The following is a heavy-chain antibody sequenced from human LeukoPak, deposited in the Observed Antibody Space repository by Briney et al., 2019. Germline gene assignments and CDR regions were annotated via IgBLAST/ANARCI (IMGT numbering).Heavy chain of an antibody. Sequence: ASVKVSCKASGYTFTGYYMHWVRQAPGQGLEWMGWINPNSGGTNYAQKFQGRVTMTRDTPISTAYMELRRLRSDDTAVYYCARVTDYGDYGPSDYFDYWGQGTLVTVSS. CDR1: GYTFTGYY. D-gene: IGHD4-17*01. J-gene: IGHJ4*02. CDR3: ARVTDYGDYGPSDYFDY. V-gene: IGHV1-2*02. CDR2: INPNSGGT.